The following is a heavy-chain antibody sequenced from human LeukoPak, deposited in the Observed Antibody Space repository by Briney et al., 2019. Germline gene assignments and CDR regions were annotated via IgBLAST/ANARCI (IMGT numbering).Heavy chain of an antibody. CDR1: GFTFSTYA. V-gene: IGHV3-23*01. CDR3: AKSGLVEVAVAGSFDY. CDR2: ISGSGGST. Sequence: GGSLRLSCAASGFTFSTYAMSWVRQAPGKGLEWVSGISGSGGSTYYADSVKGRFTISRDNSKNTLYLQMNSLRAEDTAVYYCAKSGLVEVAVAGSFDYWGQGTLVTVSS. D-gene: IGHD6-19*01. J-gene: IGHJ4*02.